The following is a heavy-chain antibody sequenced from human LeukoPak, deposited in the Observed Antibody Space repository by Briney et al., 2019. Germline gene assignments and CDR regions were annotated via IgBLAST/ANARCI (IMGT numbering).Heavy chain of an antibody. CDR2: IYYSGTT. CDR1: GVSISSYY. D-gene: IGHD3/OR15-3a*01. Sequence: SETLSLTGTVSGVSISSYYWSWIRQPPGKELEWLGYIYYSGTTIHKPSLKERVTISVDTSKNQFSLKLSSVTAADTGVYYCARMISHWFDPWGQGTLVTVSS. J-gene: IGHJ5*02. CDR3: ARMISHWFDP. V-gene: IGHV4-59*08.